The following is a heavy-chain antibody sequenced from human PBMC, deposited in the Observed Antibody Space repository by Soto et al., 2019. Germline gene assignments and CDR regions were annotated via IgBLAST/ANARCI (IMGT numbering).Heavy chain of an antibody. V-gene: IGHV1-2*04. CDR2: INPNSGGT. CDR1: GYTFTGYY. D-gene: IGHD1-7*01. CDR3: ARDYSPTTPRDWFDP. J-gene: IGHJ5*02. Sequence: ASVKVSCKASGYTFTGYYMHWVRQAPGQGLEWMGWINPNSGGTNYAQKFQGWFTMTRDTSIRTAYMELSRLGSDDTAVYYGARDYSPTTPRDWFDPWGQGTLVTVSS.